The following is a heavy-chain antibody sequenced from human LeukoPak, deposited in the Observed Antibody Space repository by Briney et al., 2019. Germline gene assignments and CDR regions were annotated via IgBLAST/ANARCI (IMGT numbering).Heavy chain of an antibody. V-gene: IGHV1-18*01. CDR3: ARDQGPSTYYDFWSGYQDFDY. Sequence: ASVKVSCKASGYTFTSYGISWVRQAPGQGLEWMGWISAYNGNTNYAQKLQGRATMTTDTSTSTAYMELRGLRSDDTAVYYCARDQGPSTYYDFWSGYQDFDYWGQGTLVTVSS. CDR1: GYTFTSYG. D-gene: IGHD3-3*01. J-gene: IGHJ4*02. CDR2: ISAYNGNT.